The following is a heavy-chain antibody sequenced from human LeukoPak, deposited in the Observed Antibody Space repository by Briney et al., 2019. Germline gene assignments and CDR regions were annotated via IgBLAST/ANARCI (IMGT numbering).Heavy chain of an antibody. CDR3: ARVNSSSSFDY. CDR1: GASISSGSYY. CDR2: IFTSGST. Sequence: SETLSLTCTVSGASISSGSYYWSWIRQPAGKGLEWIGRIFTSGSTNYNSSLKSRVTISVDTSKNQFSLELTSVTAADTAVYYCARVNSSSSFDYWGQGTLVTVSS. J-gene: IGHJ4*02. V-gene: IGHV4-61*02. D-gene: IGHD6-6*01.